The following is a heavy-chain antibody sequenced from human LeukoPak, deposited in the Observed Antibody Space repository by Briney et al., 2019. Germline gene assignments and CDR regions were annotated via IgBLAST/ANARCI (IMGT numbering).Heavy chain of an antibody. CDR1: GGSISSGGYY. CDR3: ARGGDSNYEYYMDV. V-gene: IGHV4-30-4*08. D-gene: IGHD4-11*01. CDR2: IFYSGNT. J-gene: IGHJ6*03. Sequence: PSETLSLTCTVSGGSISSGGYYWSWIRQHPGKGLEWIGYIFYSGNTYYNPSLKSRVTISLNTSKNQFSLKLASVTAADTAVYYCARGGDSNYEYYMDVWGKGTTVTVSS.